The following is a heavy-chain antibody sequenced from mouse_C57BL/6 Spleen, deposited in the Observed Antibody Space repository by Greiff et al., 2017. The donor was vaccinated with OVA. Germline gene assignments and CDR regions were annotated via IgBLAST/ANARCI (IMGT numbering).Heavy chain of an antibody. D-gene: IGHD4-1*01. CDR2: ISSGGDYI. CDR1: GFTFSSYA. V-gene: IGHV5-9-1*02. J-gene: IGHJ4*01. Sequence: EVKVEESGEGLVKPGGSLKLSCAASGFTFSSYAMSWVRQTPEKRLEWVAYISSGGDYIYYADTVKGRFTISRDNARNTLYLQMSSLKSEDTAMYYCTRVSWEDYYAMDYWGQGTSVTVSS. CDR3: TRVSWEDYYAMDY.